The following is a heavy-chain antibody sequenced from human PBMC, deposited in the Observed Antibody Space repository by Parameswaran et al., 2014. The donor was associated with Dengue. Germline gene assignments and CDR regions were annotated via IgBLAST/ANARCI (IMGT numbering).Heavy chain of an antibody. D-gene: IGHD4-17*01. Sequence: WIRQPPGKGLEWVSFISPTGSSIYYADSVKGRFTISRDNAKNSLFLQMNSLRAEDTAVYYCARDGDYLQYWGQGTLVTVSS. CDR2: ISPTGSSI. J-gene: IGHJ4*02. CDR3: ARDGDYLQY. V-gene: IGHV3-11*01.